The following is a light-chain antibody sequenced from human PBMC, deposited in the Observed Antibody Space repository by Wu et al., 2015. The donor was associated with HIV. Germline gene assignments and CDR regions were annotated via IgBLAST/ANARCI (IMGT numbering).Light chain of an antibody. CDR2: GAS. Sequence: TVMTQSPVTLSVSPGERATLSCRASQSVGSNLAWYQQKPGQAPRLLIQGASNRATGIPARFSGSGSGTGFTLTISSTQSEDFAVYYCQQYNNWPWTFGQGTRLEIK. V-gene: IGKV3-15*01. J-gene: IGKJ1*01. CDR3: QQYNNWPWT. CDR1: QSVGSN.